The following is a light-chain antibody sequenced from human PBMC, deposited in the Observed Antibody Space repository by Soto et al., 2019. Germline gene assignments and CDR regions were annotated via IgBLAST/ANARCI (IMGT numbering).Light chain of an antibody. J-gene: IGKJ1*01. CDR1: QSVSATY. Sequence: EIVLTQSPGTLSLSPGESATLSCRATQSVSATYLAWYQQKPGQAPRLLIYAASSRATDIPDRVSGSGSGTDFTVAISSLEPEDLAVDWCQHYGTSTRTFGQGTKVEIK. V-gene: IGKV3-20*01. CDR2: AAS. CDR3: QHYGTSTRT.